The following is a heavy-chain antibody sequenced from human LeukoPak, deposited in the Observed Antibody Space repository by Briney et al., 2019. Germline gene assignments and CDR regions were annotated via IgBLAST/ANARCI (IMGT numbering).Heavy chain of an antibody. Sequence: ASVKVSCKASGYTFTGYYMHWVRQAPGQGLEWMGRINPNSGGTNYAQKFQGRVTMTRDTSISTAYMELSRLRSDDTAVYYCARDESTYDFWSGYYDYYYYYGTDVWGQGTTVTVSS. CDR3: ARDESTYDFWSGYYDYYYYYGTDV. CDR2: INPNSGGT. D-gene: IGHD3-3*01. V-gene: IGHV1-2*06. CDR1: GYTFTGYY. J-gene: IGHJ6*02.